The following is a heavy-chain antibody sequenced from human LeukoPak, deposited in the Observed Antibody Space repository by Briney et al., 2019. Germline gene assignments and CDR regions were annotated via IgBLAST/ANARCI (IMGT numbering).Heavy chain of an antibody. CDR2: IYYSGST. J-gene: IGHJ4*02. V-gene: IGHV4-39*01. Sequence: SETLSLTCSVSGGSINSTSYYWAWIRQPPGKGLEWIGTIYYSGSTYYNPPLKSRVTISVDTSKNQFSLRLSSVTAADTAVYYCARRTRIAALGTLYFDYWGQGTLVTVSS. D-gene: IGHD6-13*01. CDR1: GGSINSTSYY. CDR3: ARRTRIAALGTLYFDY.